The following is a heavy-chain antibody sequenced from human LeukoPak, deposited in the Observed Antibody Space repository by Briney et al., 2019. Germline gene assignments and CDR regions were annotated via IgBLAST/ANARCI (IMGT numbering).Heavy chain of an antibody. D-gene: IGHD3-22*01. CDR2: IRQDGNAK. CDR1: GFAFSDFW. V-gene: IGHV3-7*01. CDR3: ATSSDSSGNN. J-gene: IGHJ4*02. Sequence: GGSLRLSCTASGFAFSDFWMSWVRQAPGKGLEWVANIRQDGNAKYYVPSVRGRFTISRGNTKNSVYLQMNSLTAEDTALYYCATSSDSSGNNWGQGTLVTVSS.